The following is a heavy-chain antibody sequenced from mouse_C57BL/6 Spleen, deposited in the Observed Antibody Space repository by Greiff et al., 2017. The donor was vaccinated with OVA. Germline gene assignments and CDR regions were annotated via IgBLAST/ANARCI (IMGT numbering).Heavy chain of an antibody. CDR1: GYTFTDYY. D-gene: IGHD1-1*01. CDR3: ATGYYGSREYFDV. J-gene: IGHJ1*03. CDR2: INPNNGGT. Sequence: EVQLQQSGPELVKPGASVKISCKASGYTFTDYYMNWVKQSHGKSLEWIGDINPNNGGTSYNQKFKGKATLTVDKSSSTAYMELRSLTSEDSAVYYCATGYYGSREYFDVWGTGTTVTVSS. V-gene: IGHV1-26*01.